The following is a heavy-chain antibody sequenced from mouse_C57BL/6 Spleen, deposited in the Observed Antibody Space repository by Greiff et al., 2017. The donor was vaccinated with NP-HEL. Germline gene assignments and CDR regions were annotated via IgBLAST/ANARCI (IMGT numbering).Heavy chain of an antibody. CDR3: ARGGDYYGSSYLDY. D-gene: IGHD1-1*01. Sequence: EVLLVESEGGLVQPGSSMKLSCTASGFTFSDYYMAWFRQVPEKGLEWFANINYDGSSTYYLASLKNRFIISRDNAKNILYLQMSSLKSEDTATYYCARGGDYYGSSYLDYWGQGTTLTVSS. V-gene: IGHV5-16*01. CDR2: INYDGSST. CDR1: GFTFSDYY. J-gene: IGHJ2*01.